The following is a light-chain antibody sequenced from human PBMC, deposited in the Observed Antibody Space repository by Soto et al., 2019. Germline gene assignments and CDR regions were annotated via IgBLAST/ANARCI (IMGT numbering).Light chain of an antibody. CDR2: EVS. J-gene: IGLJ2*01. V-gene: IGLV2-8*01. CDR1: SSDVVGYNY. Sequence: QSVLTQPPSASGPPGQSVTISCTGTSSDVVGYNYVSWYQQHPGKAPKLMIYEVSKRPSGVPDRFSGSKSGNTASLTVSGLQAEDEADYYCNSYAGSNNFGVVFGGGTQLTVL. CDR3: NSYAGSNNFGVV.